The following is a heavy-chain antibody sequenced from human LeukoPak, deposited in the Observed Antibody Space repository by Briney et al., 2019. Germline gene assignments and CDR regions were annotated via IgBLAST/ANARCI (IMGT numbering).Heavy chain of an antibody. CDR3: AGPGGSVTKVDY. Sequence: SETLSLTCTVSGGSISSYYWSWIRQPPGKGLEWIGYIYYSGSTNYNPSLKSRVTISVDTSKNQFSLKLSSVTAADTAVYYCAGPGGSVTKVDYLGQGALVTVSS. CDR1: GGSISSYY. CDR2: IYYSGST. V-gene: IGHV4-59*01. J-gene: IGHJ4*02. D-gene: IGHD4-11*01.